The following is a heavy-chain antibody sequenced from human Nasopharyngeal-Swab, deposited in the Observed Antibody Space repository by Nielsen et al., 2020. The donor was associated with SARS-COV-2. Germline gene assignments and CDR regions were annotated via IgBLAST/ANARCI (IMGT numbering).Heavy chain of an antibody. V-gene: IGHV3-7*01. J-gene: IGHJ1*01. Sequence: GGSLRLSCAASGFTFSRYWMCWVLQAPGKGLEWVSNIKQDGSEKYYVDSVKGRFTISSDNAKNSLYLQMKSLRSEDKAVCACAGVVASRLLVVALPWGFCFFSWGLGPLVAVSS. D-gene: IGHD2-21*01. CDR1: GFTFSRYW. CDR2: IKQDGSEK. CDR3: AGVVASRLLVVALPWGFCFFS.